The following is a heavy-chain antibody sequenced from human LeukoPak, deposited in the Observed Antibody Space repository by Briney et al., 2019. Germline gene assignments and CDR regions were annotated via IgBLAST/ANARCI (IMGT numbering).Heavy chain of an antibody. D-gene: IGHD1-1*01. J-gene: IGHJ4*02. V-gene: IGHV3-74*01. CDR1: GFNFSSFW. CDR3: AATFRIRRTTYYY. CDR2: INSDGSRT. Sequence: GGSLRLPCAASGFNFSSFWMHWVRQVPGKGLVWVSHINSDGSRTNYADSVTGRFTISRDTARNTLYLQMNSLRAEDTAVYYCAATFRIRRTTYYYWGQGTLVTVSS.